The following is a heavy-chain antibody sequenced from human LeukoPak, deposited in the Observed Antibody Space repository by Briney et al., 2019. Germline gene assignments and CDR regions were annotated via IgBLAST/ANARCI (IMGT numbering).Heavy chain of an antibody. D-gene: IGHD6-19*01. Sequence: GRSLRLSCAASGFTFSSYGMHWVRQAPGKGLEWLAVISYDGSNKYYADSVKGRFTISRDNSKNTLYLQMNSLRAEDTAVYYCARVGYSSGWYDYGMDVWGQGTTVTVSS. CDR1: GFTFSSYG. V-gene: IGHV3-30*03. CDR3: ARVGYSSGWYDYGMDV. CDR2: ISYDGSNK. J-gene: IGHJ6*02.